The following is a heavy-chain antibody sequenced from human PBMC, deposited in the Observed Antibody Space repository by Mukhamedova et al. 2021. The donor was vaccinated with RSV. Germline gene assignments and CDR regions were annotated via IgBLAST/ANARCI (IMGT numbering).Heavy chain of an antibody. CDR2: ISYDGSNK. Sequence: GLEWEAVISYDGSNKYYADSVKGRFTISRDNSKNTLYLQMNSLRAEDTAVYYCARDGGYCTNGVCYTENWFDPWGQGTLVTVSS. J-gene: IGHJ5*02. D-gene: IGHD2-8*01. V-gene: IGHV3-30-3*01. CDR3: ARDGGYCTNGVCYTENWFDP.